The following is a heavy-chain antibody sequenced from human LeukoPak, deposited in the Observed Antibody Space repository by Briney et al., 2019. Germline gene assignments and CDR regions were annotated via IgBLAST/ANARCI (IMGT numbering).Heavy chain of an antibody. D-gene: IGHD6-13*01. V-gene: IGHV1-69*13. J-gene: IGHJ3*02. CDR1: GGTFISYA. Sequence: GASVKVSCKASGGTFISYAISWVRQAPGQGLEWMGGIIPIFGTANYAQKFQGRVTIAADESTSTAYMELSGLRSEDTAVYYCARDLPRNTMYSSSWYVENDAFDIWGQGTMVTVSS. CDR3: ARDLPRNTMYSSSWYVENDAFDI. CDR2: IIPIFGTA.